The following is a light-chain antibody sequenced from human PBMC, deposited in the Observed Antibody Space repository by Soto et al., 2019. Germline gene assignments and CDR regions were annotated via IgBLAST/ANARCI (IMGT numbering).Light chain of an antibody. CDR1: QIVSAND. V-gene: IGKV3-20*01. CDR2: GAS. Sequence: EIVLTQSPGTLSLSPGERATLSCRASQIVSANDLAWYQQKPGKSPRLLIFGASSRATGIPDRFSGSGSGTDFTLTISRVEPEDFAVYYCQQYGSSPFTFGPGTKVDIK. CDR3: QQYGSSPFT. J-gene: IGKJ3*01.